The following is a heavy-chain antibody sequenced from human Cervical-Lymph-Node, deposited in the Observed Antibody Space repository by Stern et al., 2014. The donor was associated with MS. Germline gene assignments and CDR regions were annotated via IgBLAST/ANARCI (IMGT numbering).Heavy chain of an antibody. CDR1: GSTFISFA. D-gene: IGHD2-15*01. V-gene: IGHV3-30-3*01. CDR3: AYDRYCSGGNCRDAFDI. J-gene: IGHJ3*02. Sequence: VQLVESGGGVVQPGTSLRLSCAASGSTFISFAIHVVRLAPGKGLEWVAVISDDGSNKYYADSVKGRFPISRDNSKNTLFLQMNSVKTEDTAVYYCAYDRYCSGGNCRDAFDIWGQGTMVTVSA. CDR2: ISDDGSNK.